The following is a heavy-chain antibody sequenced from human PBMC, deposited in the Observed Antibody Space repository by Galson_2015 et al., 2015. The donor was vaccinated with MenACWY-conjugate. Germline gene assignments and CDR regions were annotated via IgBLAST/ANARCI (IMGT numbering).Heavy chain of an antibody. Sequence: SLRLSCAASGFTFSRCWMSWVRQAPGKGLEWVANIKQDGSEKYYVDSVKGRFTISRGNAKNSLYLQMNSLRAEDTAVYYCARDIDDFWSGYYVSDDAFDIWGQGTMVTVSS. CDR2: IKQDGSEK. CDR1: GFTFSRCW. J-gene: IGHJ3*02. CDR3: ARDIDDFWSGYYVSDDAFDI. D-gene: IGHD3-3*01. V-gene: IGHV3-7*03.